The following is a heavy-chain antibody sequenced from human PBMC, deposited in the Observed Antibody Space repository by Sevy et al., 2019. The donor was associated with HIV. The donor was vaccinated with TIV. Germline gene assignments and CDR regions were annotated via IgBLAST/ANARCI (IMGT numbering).Heavy chain of an antibody. J-gene: IGHJ6*02. Sequence: SETLSLTCTVSGGSISSGGYYWSWIRQHPGKGLEWIGYIYYSGSTYYNPSLKSRVTISVDTSKNQFSLKLSSVTAADTAVYYCARDPTYYYGSGSYYAYYGMDVWGHGTTVTVSS. CDR3: ARDPTYYYGSGSYYAYYGMDV. D-gene: IGHD3-10*01. CDR1: GGSISSGGYY. CDR2: IYYSGST. V-gene: IGHV4-31*03.